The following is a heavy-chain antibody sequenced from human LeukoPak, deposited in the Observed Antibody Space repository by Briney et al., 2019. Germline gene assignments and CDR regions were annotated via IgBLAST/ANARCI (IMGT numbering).Heavy chain of an antibody. Sequence: SETLSLTCTVSGVSISSSNSYWGWIRQPPGKGLEWIGSIYYSGNTYYNASLKSQVSISIDTSKNHFSLRLSSVTAADTAVYYCASGPNSYGSGSYFYWGQGTLVTVSS. D-gene: IGHD3-10*01. J-gene: IGHJ4*02. CDR1: GVSISSSNSY. V-gene: IGHV4-39*01. CDR2: IYYSGNT. CDR3: ASGPNSYGSGSYFY.